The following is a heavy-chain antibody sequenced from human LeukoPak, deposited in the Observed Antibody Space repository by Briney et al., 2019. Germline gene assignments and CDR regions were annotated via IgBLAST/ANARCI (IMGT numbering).Heavy chain of an antibody. CDR3: AREWELVY. J-gene: IGHJ4*02. CDR2: ISYDGSNK. V-gene: IGHV3-30-3*01. Sequence: PGRSLRLSCAASGXTFSSYAMHWVRQAPGKGLEWVAVISYDGSNKYYADSVKGRFTISRDNSKNTLYLQMNSLRPEDTAVYYCAREWELVYWGQGTLVTVSS. D-gene: IGHD1-26*01. CDR1: GXTFSSYA.